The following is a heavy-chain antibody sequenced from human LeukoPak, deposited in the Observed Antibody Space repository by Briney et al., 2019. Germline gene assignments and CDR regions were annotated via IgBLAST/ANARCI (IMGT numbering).Heavy chain of an antibody. V-gene: IGHV4-59*01. CDR3: ARVSFLNYYYYYMDV. CDR1: GGSISSYY. Sequence: SSETLSLTCTVSGGSISSYYWSWIRQPPGKGLEWIGYIYYSGSTNYNPSLKSRVTISVDTSKNQFSLKLSSVTAADTAVYYCARVSFLNYYYYYMDVWGKGTTVTISS. D-gene: IGHD3-16*02. J-gene: IGHJ6*03. CDR2: IYYSGST.